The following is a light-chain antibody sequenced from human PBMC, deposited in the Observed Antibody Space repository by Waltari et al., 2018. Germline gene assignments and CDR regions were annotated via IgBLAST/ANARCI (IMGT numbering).Light chain of an antibody. V-gene: IGKV1-8*01. J-gene: IGKJ2*01. CDR2: AAS. CDR1: QGISSY. Sequence: AIRITQSPSSLSASTGDRVTITCRASQGISSYLAWYQQKPGKAPKLLIYAASTLQSGVPSRFSGSGSGIDFTLTISCLQSEDFATYYCQQYYSYPHTFGQGTKLEIK. CDR3: QQYYSYPHT.